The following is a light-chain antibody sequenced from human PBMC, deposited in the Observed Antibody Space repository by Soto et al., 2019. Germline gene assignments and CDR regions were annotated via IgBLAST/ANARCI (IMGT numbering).Light chain of an antibody. Sequence: QSVLTQPPSVSGAPGQRVTISCTGSSSNIGAGYDVHWYQHLPGTAPKLLIYGSSDRPSGVPDRFSGSESGTSASLAITGLQAEDEADYYCQSYDSSLSGYVFGTWTKLTVL. CDR1: SSNIGAGYD. V-gene: IGLV1-40*01. J-gene: IGLJ1*01. CDR2: GSS. CDR3: QSYDSSLSGYV.